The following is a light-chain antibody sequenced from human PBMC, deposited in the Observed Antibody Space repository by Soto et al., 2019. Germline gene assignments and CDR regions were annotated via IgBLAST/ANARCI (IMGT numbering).Light chain of an antibody. V-gene: IGLV1-47*01. CDR1: SSNIGDNS. Sequence: QPVLTQPPSASGTPGQRVTISCSGSSSNIGDNSVYWYQQLPGTAPRLLMYGNNQRPSGVPDRFSGSKSGTSASLAISGLRSEDEADYYCGAWDNSLSARIFGGGTKLTVL. J-gene: IGLJ2*01. CDR2: GNN. CDR3: GAWDNSLSARI.